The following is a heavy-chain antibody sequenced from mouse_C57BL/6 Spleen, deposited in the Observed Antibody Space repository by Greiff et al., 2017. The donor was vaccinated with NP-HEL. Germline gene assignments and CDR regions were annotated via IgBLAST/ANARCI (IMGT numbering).Heavy chain of an antibody. J-gene: IGHJ2*01. Sequence: VQLQQPGAELVMPGASVKLSCKASGYTFTSYWMHWVKQRPGQGLEWIGEIDPSDSYINYNQKFKGKATLTVDKSSSTAYMQLSSLTSEDSAVYYWASSGSSGYDDYWGQGTTLTVSS. CDR3: ASSGSSGYDDY. CDR2: IDPSDSYI. V-gene: IGHV1-69*01. D-gene: IGHD3-2*02. CDR1: GYTFTSYW.